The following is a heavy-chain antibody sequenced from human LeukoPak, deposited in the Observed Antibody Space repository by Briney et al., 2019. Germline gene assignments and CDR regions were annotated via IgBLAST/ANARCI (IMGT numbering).Heavy chain of an antibody. CDR1: GGSFSGYY. CDR3: ARGPDYGDYRFDY. Sequence: TSETLSLTCAVYGGSFSGYYWSWIRQPPGKGLEWIGEINHSGSTNYNPFLKSRVTISVDTSKNQFSLKLSSVTAADTAVYYCARGPDYGDYRFDYWGQGTLVSVSS. V-gene: IGHV4-34*01. J-gene: IGHJ4*02. D-gene: IGHD4-17*01. CDR2: INHSGST.